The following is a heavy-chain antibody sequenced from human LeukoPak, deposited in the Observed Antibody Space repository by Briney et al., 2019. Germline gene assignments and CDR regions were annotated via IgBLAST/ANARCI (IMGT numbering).Heavy chain of an antibody. Sequence: PETLSLTCTVSGGSISSYYWSWIRQPPGKGLEWIGYIYYSGSTNYNPSLKSRVTISVDTSKNQFSLKLSSVTAADTAVYYCARRYYDSSGYYYVDYWGQGTLVTVSS. CDR3: ARRYYDSSGYYYVDY. CDR2: IYYSGST. CDR1: GGSISSYY. D-gene: IGHD3-22*01. V-gene: IGHV4-59*01. J-gene: IGHJ4*02.